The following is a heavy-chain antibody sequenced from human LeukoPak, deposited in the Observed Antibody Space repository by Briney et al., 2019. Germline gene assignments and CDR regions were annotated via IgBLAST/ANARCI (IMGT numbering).Heavy chain of an antibody. CDR1: EYSFTSYW. D-gene: IGHD6-25*01. J-gene: IGHJ3*02. V-gene: IGHV5-51*01. CDR2: IYPGDSDT. CDR3: ARHSGWRTFDI. Sequence: GESLQISCKGSEYSFTSYWIGWVRQLPGKGLEWMGIIYPGDSDTRYSPSFQGQVTISADKSISTAYLQWSSLKASDTAMYYCARHSGWRTFDIWGQGTMVTVSS.